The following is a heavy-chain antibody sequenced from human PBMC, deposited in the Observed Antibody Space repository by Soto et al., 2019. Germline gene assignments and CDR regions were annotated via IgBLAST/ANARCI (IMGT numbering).Heavy chain of an antibody. CDR2: ISFDGSNK. CDR3: AREVGTFYYHYGMDV. Sequence: QVQLVESGGGVVQPGRSLRLSCAASGFSFSSYNMDWVRQAPGKGLEWVTVISFDGSNKYYADSVQGRFTISRDNSKNTVYLEMDSLKPEDTAVYYCAREVGTFYYHYGMDVWGQGTTVTV. J-gene: IGHJ6*02. D-gene: IGHD2-21*02. V-gene: IGHV3-30-3*01. CDR1: GFSFSSYN.